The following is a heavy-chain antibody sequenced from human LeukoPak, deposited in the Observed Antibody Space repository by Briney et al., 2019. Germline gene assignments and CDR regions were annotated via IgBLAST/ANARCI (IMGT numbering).Heavy chain of an antibody. Sequence: PSETLSLTCTVSGGSISSSSYYWGWIRQPPGKGLEWIGSIYYSGSTYYNPSLKSRVTISVDTSKSQFSLKLSSVTAADTAVYYCARHPGASISSFYGMDVCGQGTTVTVSS. J-gene: IGHJ6*02. D-gene: IGHD1-26*01. CDR2: IYYSGST. CDR1: GGSISSSSYY. V-gene: IGHV4-39*01. CDR3: ARHPGASISSFYGMDV.